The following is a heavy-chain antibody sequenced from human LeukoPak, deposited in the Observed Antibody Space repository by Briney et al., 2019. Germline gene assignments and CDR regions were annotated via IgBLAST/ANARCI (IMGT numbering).Heavy chain of an antibody. V-gene: IGHV3-33*01. J-gene: IGHJ4*02. CDR1: GFTFSSYG. D-gene: IGHD3-10*01. CDR3: ASLGTGSGSYSSDY. Sequence: GGSLRLSCAASGFTFSSYGMHWVRQAPGKGLEWVAVIWYDGSNKYYAGSVKGRFTISRDNSKNTLYLQMNSLRAEDTAVYYCASLGTGSGSYSSDYWGQGTLVTVSS. CDR2: IWYDGSNK.